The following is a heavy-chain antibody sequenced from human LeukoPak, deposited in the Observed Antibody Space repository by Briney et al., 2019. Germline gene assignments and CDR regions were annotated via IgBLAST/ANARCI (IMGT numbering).Heavy chain of an antibody. V-gene: IGHV3-11*05. Sequence: PGGSLRLSCAASGFRVSGYDLNWIRQAPGKGLEWIAYISISSSNIHYADSVRGRFTISRDNANNSLYLQMNSLRAEDTALYHCARGEYCSSTSCYLGAFDIWGQGTTVTVSS. CDR2: ISISSSNI. J-gene: IGHJ3*02. D-gene: IGHD2-2*01. CDR1: GFRVSGYD. CDR3: ARGEYCSSTSCYLGAFDI.